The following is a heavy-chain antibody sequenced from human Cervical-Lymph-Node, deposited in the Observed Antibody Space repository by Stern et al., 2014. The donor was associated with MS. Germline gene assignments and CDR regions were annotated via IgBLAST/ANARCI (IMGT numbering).Heavy chain of an antibody. Sequence: QVQLQESGPGLVKPSETLSLICTVSGGSISSSRHYWGWIRQPPGKGLEWIGLIYYSGTTYYNPSLKSRVTISVDTSKNQCSRKLSSVTAADTAVYYCARRGENYHPHFDYWGQGTLVTVSS. D-gene: IGHD4/OR15-4a*01. V-gene: IGHV4-39*01. CDR2: IYYSGTT. CDR1: GGSISSSRHY. CDR3: ARRGENYHPHFDY. J-gene: IGHJ4*02.